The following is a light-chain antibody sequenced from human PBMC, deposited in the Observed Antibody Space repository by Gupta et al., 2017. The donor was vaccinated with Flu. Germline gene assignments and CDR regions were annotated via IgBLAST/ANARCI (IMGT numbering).Light chain of an antibody. CDR2: WAS. V-gene: IGKV4-1*01. Sequence: DIVMTQSPDSLTVSLGERATITCRSSQSLLYDSNNKNYLAWYQQKSGKPPKLIISWASAGEDGVKDRFSGSGDGKEFTLTISSLQAEDEAVYYCHQDDTNPPTFGPG. CDR1: QSLLYDSNNKNY. J-gene: IGKJ5*01. CDR3: HQDDTNPPT.